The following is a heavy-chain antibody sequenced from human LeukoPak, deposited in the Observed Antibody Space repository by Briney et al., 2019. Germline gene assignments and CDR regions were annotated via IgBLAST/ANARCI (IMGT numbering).Heavy chain of an antibody. V-gene: IGHV3-23*01. D-gene: IGHD2-21*02. J-gene: IGHJ4*02. CDR1: GFTFSSYA. CDR3: AKIAYCGGDCYSEAGNDY. Sequence: QAGGSLRLSCAASGFTFSSYAMSWVRQAPGKGLEWVSAISGSGGSTYYADSVKGRFTISRDNSKSTLYLQMNSLRAEDTAVYYCAKIAYCGGDCYSEAGNDYWGQGTLVTVSS. CDR2: ISGSGGST.